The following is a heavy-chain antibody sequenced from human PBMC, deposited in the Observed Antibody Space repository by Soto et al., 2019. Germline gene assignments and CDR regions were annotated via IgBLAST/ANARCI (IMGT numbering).Heavy chain of an antibody. CDR2: IYYSGST. J-gene: IGHJ5*02. D-gene: IGHD2-15*01. Sequence: SETLSLTCTVSGGSISSYYWGWIRQPPGKGLEWIGYIYYSGSTNYNPSLKSRVTISVDTSKNQFSLKLSSVTAADTAVYYCARLTNYCSGGSCSVSWFDPWGQGTLV. CDR3: ARLTNYCSGGSCSVSWFDP. CDR1: GGSISSYY. V-gene: IGHV4-59*08.